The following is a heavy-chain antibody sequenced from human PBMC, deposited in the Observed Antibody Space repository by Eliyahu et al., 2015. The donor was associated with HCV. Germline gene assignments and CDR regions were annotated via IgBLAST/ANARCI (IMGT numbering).Heavy chain of an antibody. CDR3: ATYYNAMDV. V-gene: IGHV4-59*03. Sequence: QVQLQESGPGLVKPSETLSLTCTVSGGSIKSYYWAWIRQVPGGRLEWIGYIHYNGATNYNPSLKSRVIISVDTSKSQFSLKLNSVTAADTAVYYCATYYNAMDVWGQGTTVIVSS. CDR1: GGSIKSYY. J-gene: IGHJ6*01. CDR2: IHYNGAT.